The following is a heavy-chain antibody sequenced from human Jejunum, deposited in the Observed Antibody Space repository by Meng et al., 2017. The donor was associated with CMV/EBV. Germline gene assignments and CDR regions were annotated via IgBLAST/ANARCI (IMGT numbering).Heavy chain of an antibody. Sequence: VSGGSSSSGDYYWGWIRQPPGRGLEWIGYIYYSGSTYYNPSLKSRVTISVDTSKNQFSLKLSSVTAADTAVYYCARVDGYSRFDYWGQGTLGTVSS. CDR1: GGSSSSGDYY. V-gene: IGHV4-30-4*08. J-gene: IGHJ4*02. CDR2: IYYSGST. CDR3: ARVDGYSRFDY. D-gene: IGHD5-24*01.